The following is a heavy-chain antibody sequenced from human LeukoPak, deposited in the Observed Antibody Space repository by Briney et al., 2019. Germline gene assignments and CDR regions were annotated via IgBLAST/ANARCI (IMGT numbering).Heavy chain of an antibody. CDR1: GYTFTSYG. CDR3: ARDGRSSFYNYYYYYGMDV. J-gene: IGHJ6*02. CDR2: ISAYNGNT. V-gene: IGHV1-18*01. D-gene: IGHD6-13*01. Sequence: ASVKVSCKASGYTFTSYGIIWVRQAPGQGLEWMGWISAYNGNTNYAQKLQGRVTMTTDTSTSTAYMELRSLRSDDTAVYYCARDGRSSFYNYYYYYGMDVWGQGTTVTVSS.